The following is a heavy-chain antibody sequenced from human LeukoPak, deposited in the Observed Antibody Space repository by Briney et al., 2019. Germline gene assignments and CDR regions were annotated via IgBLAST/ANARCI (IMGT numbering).Heavy chain of an antibody. Sequence: PGGSLRLSCAASEFTFSSYAMSWVRQAPGKGLEWVSAISGSGGSTYYADSVKGRFTISRDNSKNTLYLQMNSLRAEDTAVYYCARDSNELPYYGSGNRPDYWGQGTLVTVSS. D-gene: IGHD3-10*01. CDR3: ARDSNELPYYGSGNRPDY. V-gene: IGHV3-23*01. CDR2: ISGSGGST. CDR1: EFTFSSYA. J-gene: IGHJ4*02.